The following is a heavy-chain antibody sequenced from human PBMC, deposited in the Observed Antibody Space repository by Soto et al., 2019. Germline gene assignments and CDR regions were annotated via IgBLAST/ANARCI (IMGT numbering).Heavy chain of an antibody. J-gene: IGHJ6*02. V-gene: IGHV3-30-3*01. CDR2: ISYDGSST. CDR1: RFTFSDYA. CDR3: AGGGIVPKNYYGMDV. D-gene: IGHD5-12*01. Sequence: GGSLRLSCGASRFTFSDYAMHWVRQAPGKGLEWVAAISYDGSSTYYADSVRGRFTISRDNSRNTLYLQMNSLRGEDTAVYHCAGGGIVPKNYYGMDVWGQGTTVTVSS.